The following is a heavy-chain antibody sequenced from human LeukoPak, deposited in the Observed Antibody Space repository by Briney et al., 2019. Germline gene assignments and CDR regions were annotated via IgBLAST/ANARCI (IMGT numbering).Heavy chain of an antibody. D-gene: IGHD4-23*01. V-gene: IGHV4-59*08. Sequence: SETLSLTCTVSGGPISSNYWSWIRQPPGKGLEWIGYISYSGSTNYNPSLKSRVTISLDTSKNQLSLKLSSATAADTAVYYCARGREVTRDFDYWGQGTLVSVSS. CDR3: ARGREVTRDFDY. J-gene: IGHJ4*02. CDR1: GGPISSNY. CDR2: ISYSGST.